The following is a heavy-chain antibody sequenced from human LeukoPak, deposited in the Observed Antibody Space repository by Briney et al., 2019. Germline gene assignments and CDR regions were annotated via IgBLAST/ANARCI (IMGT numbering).Heavy chain of an antibody. J-gene: IGHJ4*02. CDR3: ARRLLWFGEFTY. V-gene: IGHV1-2*02. Sequence: ASVKVSCKASGYTFTNYGLSWVRQAPGQGLEWMGWINPNSGGTNYAQKFQGRVTMTRDTSISTAYMELSRLRSDDTAVYYCARRLLWFGEFTYWGQGTLVTVSS. D-gene: IGHD3-10*01. CDR2: INPNSGGT. CDR1: GYTFTNYG.